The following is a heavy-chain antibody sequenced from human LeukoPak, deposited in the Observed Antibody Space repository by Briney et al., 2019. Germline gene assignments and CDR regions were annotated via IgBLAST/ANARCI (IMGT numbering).Heavy chain of an antibody. CDR1: GGSISSYY. V-gene: IGHV4-59*01. Sequence: PSETLSLTCTVSGGSISSYYWSWIRQPPGKGLEWIGYIYYSGSTSYNPSLRSRVTISVDTSKNQFPLKLYSVTAADTAVYYCARAGTLQSNPSAFDIWGQGTMVTVSS. CDR2: IYYSGST. J-gene: IGHJ3*02. D-gene: IGHD5-24*01. CDR3: ARAGTLQSNPSAFDI.